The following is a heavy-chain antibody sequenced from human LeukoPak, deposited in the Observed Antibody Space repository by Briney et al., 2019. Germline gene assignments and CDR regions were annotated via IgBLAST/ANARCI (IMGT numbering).Heavy chain of an antibody. CDR2: ISGSGGST. D-gene: IGHD5-12*01. CDR3: AREGPIVEVVAPLDY. J-gene: IGHJ4*02. V-gene: IGHV3-23*01. Sequence: GGSLRLSCAASGFTFSSYAMSWVRQAPGKGPEWVSAISGSGGSTYYADSVKGRFTISRDNSKNTLYLQMNSLRAEDTAVYYCAREGPIVEVVAPLDYWGQGTLVTVSS. CDR1: GFTFSSYA.